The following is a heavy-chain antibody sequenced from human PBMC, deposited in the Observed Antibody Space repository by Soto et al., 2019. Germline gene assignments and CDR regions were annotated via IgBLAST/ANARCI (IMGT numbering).Heavy chain of an antibody. CDR2: IYYSGST. V-gene: IGHV4-31*03. D-gene: IGHD2-15*01. Sequence: SETLSLTCTVSGGSISSGGYYWSWIRQHPGKGLEWIGYIYYSGSTYYNPSLKSRVTISVDTSKNQXSLKLSSVTAADTAVYYCARVTGYCSGGSCYSPMYYFDYWGQGTLVTVSS. CDR1: GGSISSGGYY. J-gene: IGHJ4*02. CDR3: ARVTGYCSGGSCYSPMYYFDY.